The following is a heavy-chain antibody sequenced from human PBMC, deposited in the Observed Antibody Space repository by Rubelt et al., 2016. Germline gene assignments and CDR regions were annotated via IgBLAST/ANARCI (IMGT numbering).Heavy chain of an antibody. Sequence: QVQLQESGPGLVEPSETLSLTCTVSGGSISAYYWSWIRQSPGKGLEWLGYISYSESNYNPSLKSRVSMSVETSKKQFSRKWSTGTAEGTAVYYCAGASTYNTLDDWGQGTLVTVS. CDR2: ISYSES. CDR3: AGASTYNTLDD. J-gene: IGHJ4*02. CDR1: GGSISAYY. V-gene: IGHV4-59*01. D-gene: IGHD1-1*01.